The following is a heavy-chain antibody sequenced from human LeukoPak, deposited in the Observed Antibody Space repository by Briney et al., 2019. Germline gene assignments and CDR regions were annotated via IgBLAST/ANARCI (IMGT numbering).Heavy chain of an antibody. D-gene: IGHD4-17*01. CDR2: IYHSGST. CDR3: ARADGDYWDAFDI. V-gene: IGHV4-59*01. Sequence: PSETLSLTCTVSGDSITTSYWSWIRQPPEKGLEYIEYIYHSGSTNYNPSLKSRVTISVDTSKNQFSLRLSSVTAADTAVYYCARADGDYWDAFDIWGQGTMVTVSS. J-gene: IGHJ3*02. CDR1: GDSITTSY.